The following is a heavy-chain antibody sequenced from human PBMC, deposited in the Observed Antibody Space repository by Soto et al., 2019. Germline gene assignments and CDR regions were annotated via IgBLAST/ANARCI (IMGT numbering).Heavy chain of an antibody. D-gene: IGHD6-6*01. CDR3: SRVEYVTSSPIG. CDR1: GFTFSGYA. CDR2: IRTKSNGYAT. Sequence: PGESLRLSCAASGFTFSGYAIHWVRQASGKGLEWVARIRTKSNGYATTYAASVKGRFTISRDDSKNMAYLQMNGLKTEDTAMYYCSRVEYVTSSPIGWGQGTLVTVTS. V-gene: IGHV3-73*01. J-gene: IGHJ4*02.